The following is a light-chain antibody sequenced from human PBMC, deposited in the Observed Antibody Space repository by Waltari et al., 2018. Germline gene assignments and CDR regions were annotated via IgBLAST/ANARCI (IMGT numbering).Light chain of an antibody. CDR3: QQYDGEVVT. Sequence: WRASRGVTRISVMWYQDKVGQAPRLLIYGTSSRPTGIPDRFSGSGSVTDFTLTISRLEPEDFAVYYCQQYDGEVVTFGGGTKVEI. V-gene: IGKV3-20*01. CDR1: RGVTRIS. J-gene: IGKJ4*01. CDR2: GTS.